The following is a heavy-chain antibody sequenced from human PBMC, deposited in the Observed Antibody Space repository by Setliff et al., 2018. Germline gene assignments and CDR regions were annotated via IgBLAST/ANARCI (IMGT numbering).Heavy chain of an antibody. CDR2: INTNSGNP. CDR3: VRALAYYYMDV. CDR1: GYTITNFA. J-gene: IGHJ6*03. V-gene: IGHV7-4-1*02. Sequence: ASVKVSCKASGYTITNFALNWVRQAPGQGPEWMGWINTNSGNPTYAQGFTGRFVFSLDTSVSTAYLQMNSLRAEDTAIYYCVRALAYYYMDVWGKGTTVTVSS.